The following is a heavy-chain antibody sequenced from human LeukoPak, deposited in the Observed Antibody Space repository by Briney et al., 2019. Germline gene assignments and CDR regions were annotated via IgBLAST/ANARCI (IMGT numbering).Heavy chain of an antibody. CDR1: GFTFSTYA. CDR3: AKSPLRTRILLDY. CDR2: ISSSGGST. V-gene: IGHV3-23*01. J-gene: IGHJ4*02. D-gene: IGHD3-3*01. Sequence: GGSLRLSCAASGFTFSTYAMSWVRQAPGKGLEWVSTISSSGGSTYYAYSVKGRSTISRDNSKNTLYLQMNSLRADDTAVYYCAKSPLRTRILLDYWGQGTLVTVSS.